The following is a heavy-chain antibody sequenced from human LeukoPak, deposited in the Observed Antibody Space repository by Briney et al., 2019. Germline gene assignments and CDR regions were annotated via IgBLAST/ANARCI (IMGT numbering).Heavy chain of an antibody. Sequence: RGSLRLSCAASGFTLSNHAMHWVRRATGKGLEWVSAVGIAGDTFYPGSVKGRFTISRENAKNSLYLQMNSLRAEDTAVYYCARQMTPHGNFDYWGQGTLVTVSS. CDR1: GFTLSNHA. D-gene: IGHD1-26*01. CDR3: ARQMTPHGNFDY. CDR2: VGIAGDT. V-gene: IGHV3-13*01. J-gene: IGHJ4*02.